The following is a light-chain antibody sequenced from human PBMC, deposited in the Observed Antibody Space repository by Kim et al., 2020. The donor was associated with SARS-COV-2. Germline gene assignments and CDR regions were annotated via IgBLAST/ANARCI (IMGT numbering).Light chain of an antibody. CDR2: QDS. Sequence: QDQTASITCSGDKLGDKYACWYQQKPGQSPVLVIYQDSKRPSGIPERFSGSNSGNTATLTISGTQAMDEADYYCQAWDSSTACVVFGGGTKLTVL. CDR3: QAWDSSTACVV. J-gene: IGLJ2*01. CDR1: KLGDKY. V-gene: IGLV3-1*01.